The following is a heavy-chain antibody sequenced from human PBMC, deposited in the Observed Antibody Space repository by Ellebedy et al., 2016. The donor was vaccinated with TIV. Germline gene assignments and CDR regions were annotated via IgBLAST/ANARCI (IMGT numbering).Heavy chain of an antibody. Sequence: MPSETLSLTCSVSGDSISSSSYYWGWIRQPPGKGLEWIGSMYYTGSTYNNPSLKSRVTISEDASKNQFSLRLSSVTAADTAVYYCAGGPNFYDSRHYFAYWGQGTLVTVSS. V-gene: IGHV4-39*01. CDR3: AGGPNFYDSRHYFAY. D-gene: IGHD3-22*01. CDR2: MYYTGST. J-gene: IGHJ4*02. CDR1: GDSISSSSYY.